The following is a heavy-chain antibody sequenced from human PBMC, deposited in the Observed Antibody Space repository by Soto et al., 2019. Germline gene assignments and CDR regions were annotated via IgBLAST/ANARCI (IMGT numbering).Heavy chain of an antibody. CDR1: GFTFSSYS. D-gene: IGHD6-6*01. CDR2: ISSSSSTI. Sequence: EVQLVESGGGLVQPGGSLRLSCAASGFTFSSYSMNWVRQAPGKGLEWVSYISSSSSTIYYADSVKGRFTISRDNAKNSLYLQMNSLRDEDTAVYYCAREYSSSAGVGYFDYWGQGTLVTFSS. CDR3: AREYSSSAGVGYFDY. V-gene: IGHV3-48*02. J-gene: IGHJ4*02.